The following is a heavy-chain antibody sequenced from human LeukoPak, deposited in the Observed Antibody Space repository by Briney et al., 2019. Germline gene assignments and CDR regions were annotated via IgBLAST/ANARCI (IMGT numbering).Heavy chain of an antibody. V-gene: IGHV3-23*01. J-gene: IGHJ5*02. CDR3: AKRVSKNP. Sequence: GGTLRLSCAASGFTFRNYGMNWVRQAPGKGLEWVSAFSASGSTYYADSVKGRFIISRDNTKNSLYLQMSSLRAEDTAVYYCAKRVSKNPWGQGTLVTVSS. CDR2: FSASGST. CDR1: GFTFRNYG.